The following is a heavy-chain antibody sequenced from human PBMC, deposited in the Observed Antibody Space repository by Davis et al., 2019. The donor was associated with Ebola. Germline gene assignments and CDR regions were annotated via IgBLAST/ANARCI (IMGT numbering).Heavy chain of an antibody. D-gene: IGHD6-13*01. CDR1: GYTFTSYY. CDR2: INPSGGST. CDR3: ARSPEPYSGRAGGMDV. V-gene: IGHV1-46*01. Sequence: ASVKVSCKASGYTFTSYYMHWVRQAPGQGLEWMGIINPSGGSTSYAQKFQGRVTMTRDTSTSTVYMELSSLRSEDTAVYYCARSPEPYSGRAGGMDVWGQGTTVTVSS. J-gene: IGHJ6*02.